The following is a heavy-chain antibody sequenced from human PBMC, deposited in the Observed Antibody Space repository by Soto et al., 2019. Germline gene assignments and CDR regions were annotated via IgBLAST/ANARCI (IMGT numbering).Heavy chain of an antibody. D-gene: IGHD3-10*01. J-gene: IGHJ4*02. CDR3: ARDASGSYNFFDY. Sequence: QVHLVQSGAEVKKPGAAVKVSCKASGYSFTDYGVHWVRQAPGQRLEWMGWIDVGTAKTKYSQKFQGRVTIISDTAATTAHMELSSLISENTAVYYCARDASGSYNFFDYWGQRTLVTVSS. CDR1: GYSFTDYG. CDR2: IDVGTAKT. V-gene: IGHV1-3*01.